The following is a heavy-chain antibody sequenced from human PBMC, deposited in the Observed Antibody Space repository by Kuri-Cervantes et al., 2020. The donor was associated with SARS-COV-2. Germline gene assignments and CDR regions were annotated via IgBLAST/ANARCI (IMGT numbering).Heavy chain of an antibody. V-gene: IGHV1-18*01. CDR2: ISAYNGNT. Sequence: ASVKVSCKASGYTFTSYGISWVRQAPGQGLEWMGWISAYNGNTNYAQKLQGRVTITADKSTSTAYMELSSLRSEDTAVYYCARKYQLLGSKNYYYYGMDVWGQGTTVTVSS. CDR1: GYTFTSYG. CDR3: ARKYQLLGSKNYYYYGMDV. J-gene: IGHJ6*02. D-gene: IGHD2-2*01.